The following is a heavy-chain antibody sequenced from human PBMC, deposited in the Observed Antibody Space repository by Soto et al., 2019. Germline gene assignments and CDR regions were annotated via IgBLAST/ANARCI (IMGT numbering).Heavy chain of an antibody. D-gene: IGHD2-21*01. V-gene: IGHV3-53*02. CDR1: GFSISSNY. Sequence: ELQLVETGGGVIQTGGSLRLSCAASGFSISSNYIAWVRQPPGKGLEWVSTTFSGGNTEYAASVKGRCSISRDNYKNTLYLQTDNLRVEGTAVYYCARKPPSAIQGWAFGMAVWGPGTTVSVSS. CDR3: ARKPPSAIQGWAFGMAV. CDR2: TFSGGNT. J-gene: IGHJ6*02.